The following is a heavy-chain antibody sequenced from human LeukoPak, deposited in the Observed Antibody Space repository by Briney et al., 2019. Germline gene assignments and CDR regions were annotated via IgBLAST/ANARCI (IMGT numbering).Heavy chain of an antibody. J-gene: IGHJ4*02. V-gene: IGHV3-30-3*01. D-gene: IGHD5-18*01. CDR1: GFTFSSYA. Sequence: GGSLRLSCAASGFTFSSYAMHWVRQAPGKGLEWVAVISYDGSNKYYADSVKGRFTISSDNSKNTLYLQMNSLRAEDTAVYYCASIDSTAITDYWGQGTLVTVSS. CDR2: ISYDGSNK. CDR3: ASIDSTAITDY.